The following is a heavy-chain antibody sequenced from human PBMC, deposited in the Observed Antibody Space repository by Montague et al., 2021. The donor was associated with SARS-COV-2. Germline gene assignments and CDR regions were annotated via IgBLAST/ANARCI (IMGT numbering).Heavy chain of an antibody. D-gene: IGHD3-10*01. Sequence: SLRLSCAASGFTFDDYGMSWVRQVPGKGLEWVSGISRSGDRTAYGDSVKGRFTISRDNAKNSLYLQMNSLRVEDTAFYHCSRGGGMIRGVVDFWGQGILVRVSS. CDR1: GFTFDDYG. J-gene: IGHJ4*02. CDR2: ISRSGDRT. CDR3: SRGGGMIRGVVDF. V-gene: IGHV3-20*01.